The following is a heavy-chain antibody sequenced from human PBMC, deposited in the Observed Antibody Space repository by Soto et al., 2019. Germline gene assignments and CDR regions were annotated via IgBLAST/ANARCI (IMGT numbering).Heavy chain of an antibody. D-gene: IGHD1-7*01. Sequence: ASVKVSCKASGGTFSSYAISWVRQAPGQGLEWMGGISAYNGNTNYAQKLQGRVTMTTDTSTSTAYMELRSLRSDDTAVYYCARDRLELHFDYWGQGTLVTVSS. J-gene: IGHJ4*02. V-gene: IGHV1-18*01. CDR1: GGTFSSYA. CDR3: ARDRLELHFDY. CDR2: ISAYNGNT.